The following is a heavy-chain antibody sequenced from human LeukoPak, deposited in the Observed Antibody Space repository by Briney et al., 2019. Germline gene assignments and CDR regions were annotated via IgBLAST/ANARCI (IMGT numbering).Heavy chain of an antibody. V-gene: IGHV4-34*01. CDR3: ARGGRSYYDYYYYYYYMDV. CDR2: INRSGST. CDR1: GGSFSGYY. J-gene: IGHJ6*03. D-gene: IGHD3-16*01. Sequence: SETLSLTCAVYGGSFSGYYWSWIRQPPGKGLEWIGEINRSGSTNYNPSLKSRVTISVDTSKNQFSLKLSSVTAADTAVYYCARGGRSYYDYYYYYYYMDVWGKGTTVTVSS.